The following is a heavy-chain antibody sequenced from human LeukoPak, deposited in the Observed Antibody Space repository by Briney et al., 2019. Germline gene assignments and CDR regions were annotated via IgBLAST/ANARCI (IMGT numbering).Heavy chain of an antibody. CDR1: DGSFSDYY. Sequence: PSETLSLTCAVYDGSFSDYYWTWIRQPPGKGLEWIGEINHSGSTNYNPSLKSRITISIDTSKNQFSLKLTSVTAADTAVYYCASAYYYDSSGLPYWGQGILVTVSS. J-gene: IGHJ4*02. CDR2: INHSGST. D-gene: IGHD3-22*01. V-gene: IGHV4-34*01. CDR3: ASAYYYDSSGLPY.